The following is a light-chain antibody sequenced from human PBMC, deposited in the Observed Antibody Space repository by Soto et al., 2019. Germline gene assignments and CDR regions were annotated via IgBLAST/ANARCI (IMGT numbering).Light chain of an antibody. CDR1: QHIASR. V-gene: IGKV1-5*01. J-gene: IGKJ4*01. CDR3: QHNYSYSVT. Sequence: DIQMTQSPSTLSASVGDRVTITCRASQHIASRLAWYQQKPGKAPKLLIHDASSLETGVPSRFSGSGSGTEFPLTINSLQSEDFATYYCQHNYSYSVTFGGGTKVDIK. CDR2: DAS.